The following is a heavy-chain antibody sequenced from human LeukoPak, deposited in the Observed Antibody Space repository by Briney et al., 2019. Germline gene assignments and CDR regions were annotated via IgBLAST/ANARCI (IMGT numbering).Heavy chain of an antibody. CDR1: GGTFSSYA. CDR3: AREGRCSGGSCFDY. V-gene: IGHV1-69*13. CDR2: IIPIFGTA. Sequence: ASVKVSCKASGGTFSSYAISWVRQAPGQGLEWMGGIIPIFGTANYAQKFQGRVTITADESTSTAYMELSSLRSEDTAVYYCAREGRCSGGSCFDYWGQGTLVTVSS. J-gene: IGHJ4*02. D-gene: IGHD2-15*01.